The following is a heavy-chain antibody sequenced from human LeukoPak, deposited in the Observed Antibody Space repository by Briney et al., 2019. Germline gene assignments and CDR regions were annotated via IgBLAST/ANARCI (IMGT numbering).Heavy chain of an antibody. J-gene: IGHJ3*02. D-gene: IGHD5-18*01. CDR1: GGSISSYY. CDR2: IYSSGST. V-gene: IGHV4-4*07. Sequence: SETLSLTCTVSGGSISSYYWSWIRQPAGKGLEWIGRIYSSGSTDYNPSLKSRVTISVDTSKNQFSLKLSSVTAADTAVYYCATRRGYSYGSYAFDIWGQGTMVTVSS. CDR3: ATRRGYSYGSYAFDI.